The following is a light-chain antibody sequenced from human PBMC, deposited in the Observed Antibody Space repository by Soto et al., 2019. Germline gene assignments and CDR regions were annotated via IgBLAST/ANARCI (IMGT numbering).Light chain of an antibody. J-gene: IGKJ2*01. Sequence: VLTQSPGTLSLSPGERATLSCRASQSLSSSFLAWYQKKPGLAPRLLLYGASNRATGTPDRFSGSGSGPDFTLSISRLEPEDCAVYFCLQYASPLYTFGQGTKLEIK. CDR1: QSLSSSF. V-gene: IGKV3-20*01. CDR3: LQYASPLYT. CDR2: GAS.